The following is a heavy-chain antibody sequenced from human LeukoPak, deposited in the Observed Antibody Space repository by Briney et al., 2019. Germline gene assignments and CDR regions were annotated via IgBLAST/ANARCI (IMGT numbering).Heavy chain of an antibody. V-gene: IGHV1-18*01. CDR2: ISVYNGNT. CDR1: GYIFSSYG. D-gene: IGHD3-22*01. J-gene: IGHJ4*02. Sequence: ASVKVSCKASGYIFSSYGVTWVRQAPGQGIEWMGWISVYNGNTSYAQKLQGRVTMTTDISTSTAYMELRSLRSGDTAVYYCARGMVTAYYYDSSGYYPNDYWGQGTLVTVSS. CDR3: ARGMVTAYYYDSSGYYPNDY.